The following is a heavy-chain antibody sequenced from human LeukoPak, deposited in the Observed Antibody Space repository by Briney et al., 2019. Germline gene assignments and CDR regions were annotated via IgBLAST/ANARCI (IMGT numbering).Heavy chain of an antibody. V-gene: IGHV1-2*02. Sequence: GASVKVSCKASGYTFTGYYMHWVRQAPGQGLEWMGRINPNSGGTDYAQKFQGRVTMTRDTSISTAYMELSRLRSDDTAVYYCAREMTTIENDYWGQGTLVTVSS. CDR2: INPNSGGT. J-gene: IGHJ4*02. D-gene: IGHD5-24*01. CDR1: GYTFTGYY. CDR3: AREMTTIENDY.